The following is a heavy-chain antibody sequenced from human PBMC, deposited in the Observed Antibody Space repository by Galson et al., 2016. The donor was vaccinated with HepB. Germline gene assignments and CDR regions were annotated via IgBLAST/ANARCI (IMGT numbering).Heavy chain of an antibody. V-gene: IGHV4-4*07. J-gene: IGHJ5*02. CDR3: ARDESAGYNSNWFDP. D-gene: IGHD5-24*01. CDR2: IYSSGST. CDR1: GDSISGFY. Sequence: LTCTVSGDSISGFYWSWIRQPAGKGLEWIGRIYSSGSTYYNPSLRGRVTMSVDRSKNQFFLKLISVTAADTAVYYCARDESAGYNSNWFDPWGQGTLVTVSS.